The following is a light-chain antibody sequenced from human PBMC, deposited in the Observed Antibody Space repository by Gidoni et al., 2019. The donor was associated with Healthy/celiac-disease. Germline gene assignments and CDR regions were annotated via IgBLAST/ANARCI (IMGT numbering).Light chain of an antibody. Sequence: QSVLTQPASVSGSPGQSITISCTGTSSDVGSYNLVSWYQQPPGKAPKLMIYEVSKRPSGVSNRFSGSKSGNTASLTISGLQAEDEADYYCCSYAGSSLVFGGGTKLTVL. CDR1: SSDVGSYNL. CDR3: CSYAGSSLV. CDR2: EVS. V-gene: IGLV2-23*02. J-gene: IGLJ2*01.